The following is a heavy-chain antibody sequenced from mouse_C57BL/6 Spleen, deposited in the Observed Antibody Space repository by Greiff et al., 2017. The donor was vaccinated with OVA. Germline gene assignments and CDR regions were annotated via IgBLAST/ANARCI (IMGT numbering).Heavy chain of an antibody. J-gene: IGHJ1*03. D-gene: IGHD2-1*01. CDR3: RLLNYGDFDV. CDR2: IDPSDSET. CDR1: GYTFTSYW. V-gene: IGHV1-52*01. Sequence: VQLQQPGAELVRPGSSVKLSCKASGYTFTSYWMHWVKQRPIQGLEWIGNIDPSDSETHYNQKFKDKATLTVDKSSSTAYMQLSSLTSDGSAVYYCRLLNYGDFDVWGTGTTVTVSS.